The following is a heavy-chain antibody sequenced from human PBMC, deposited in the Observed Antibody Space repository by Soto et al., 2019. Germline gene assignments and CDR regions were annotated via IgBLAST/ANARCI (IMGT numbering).Heavy chain of an antibody. J-gene: IGHJ6*02. Sequence: ASVKVSCKASGYTFTSYYMHWVRQAPGQGLEWMGIINPSGGSTSYAQKFQGRVTMTRDTSTSTVYMELSSLRSEDTAVYYCAAPIHYDSSGYWPQYYYYYGMDVWGQGTTVTVSS. CDR3: AAPIHYDSSGYWPQYYYYYGMDV. D-gene: IGHD3-22*01. V-gene: IGHV1-46*01. CDR2: INPSGGST. CDR1: GYTFTSYY.